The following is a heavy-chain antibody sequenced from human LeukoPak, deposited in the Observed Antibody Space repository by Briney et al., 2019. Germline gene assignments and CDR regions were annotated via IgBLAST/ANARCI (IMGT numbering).Heavy chain of an antibody. D-gene: IGHD5-18*01. V-gene: IGHV3-23*01. CDR2: ISGSGGST. J-gene: IGHJ4*02. Sequence: PGGSLRLSCAASGFTFSSYAMSWVRQAPGKGLEWVSAISGSGGSTYYADSVKGRFTISRDNPKNTLYLQMNSLRAEDTAVYYCAKARSWMQLSQPKTWGQGTLVTVSS. CDR3: AKARSWMQLSQPKT. CDR1: GFTFSSYA.